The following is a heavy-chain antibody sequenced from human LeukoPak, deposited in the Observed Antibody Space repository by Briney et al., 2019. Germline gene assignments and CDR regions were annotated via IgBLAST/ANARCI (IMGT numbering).Heavy chain of an antibody. V-gene: IGHV3-23*01. J-gene: IGHJ4*02. D-gene: IGHD2-15*01. CDR3: TKCAAGGGSCYGWY. CDR1: GFTFNSYA. Sequence: GGSLRLSCAASGFTFNSYAMTWVRQAPGKGLEWVSAITSGGDTYYADSVKGRFTISRDNSKNSLYLQMSNLGAEDTAVYYCTKCAAGGGSCYGWYWGQGTLVTVSS. CDR2: ITSGGDT.